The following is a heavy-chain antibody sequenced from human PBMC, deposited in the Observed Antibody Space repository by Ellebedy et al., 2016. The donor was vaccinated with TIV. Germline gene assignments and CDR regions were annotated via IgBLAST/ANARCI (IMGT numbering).Heavy chain of an antibody. CDR1: GGSISSTSYY. CDR3: ANSRVVRGVRQKAVDD. Sequence: MPSETLSLTCTVSGGSISSTSYYWGWIRQPPGKGLEWIGSIFYSGSTYYNPSLKSRVTISVDTSKNQFSLKLRSVTAADTAVFYCANSRVVRGVRQKAVDDWGQGTLVTVSS. CDR2: IFYSGST. J-gene: IGHJ4*02. V-gene: IGHV4-39*01. D-gene: IGHD3-10*01.